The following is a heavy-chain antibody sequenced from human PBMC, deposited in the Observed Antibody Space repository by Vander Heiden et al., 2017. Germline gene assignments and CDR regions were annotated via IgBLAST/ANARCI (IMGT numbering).Heavy chain of an antibody. Sequence: EVQLLESGGGLVQPGGSLRLSCAASGFTFSSYAMSWVRQGPGKGLEWVSAIRGSGGSTYYADSVKGRFTISRDNSKNTLYLQMNSLRAEDTAVYYCAKGGAAAPESYYYGMDVWGQGTTVTVSS. V-gene: IGHV3-23*01. D-gene: IGHD6-13*01. J-gene: IGHJ6*02. CDR3: AKGGAAAPESYYYGMDV. CDR2: IRGSGGST. CDR1: GFTFSSYA.